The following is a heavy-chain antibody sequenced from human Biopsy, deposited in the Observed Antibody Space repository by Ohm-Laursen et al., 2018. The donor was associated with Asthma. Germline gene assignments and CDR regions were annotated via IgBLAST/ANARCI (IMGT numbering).Heavy chain of an antibody. J-gene: IGHJ4*02. Sequence: SLRLSCAAAGFTFHNYVMHWVRQAPGKGLEWVAGIFFDGSNKYYADSVKGRFTTSRDNSKNTLYLQVNSLRGDDTAVYYCARGKTWGRSYYFDYWGQGTLVTVSS. CDR3: ARGKTWGRSYYFDY. V-gene: IGHV3-30-3*01. CDR2: IFFDGSNK. D-gene: IGHD6-6*01. CDR1: GFTFHNYV.